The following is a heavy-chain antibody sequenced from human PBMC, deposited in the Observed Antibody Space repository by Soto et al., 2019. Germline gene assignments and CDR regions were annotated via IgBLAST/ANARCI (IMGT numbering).Heavy chain of an antibody. J-gene: IGHJ4*02. CDR2: ISGSGGST. CDR3: AKMSLVQLWFSGIDD. Sequence: GGSLRLSCAASGFTFSSYAMSWVRQAPGKGLEWVSAISGSGGSTYYADSVKGRFTISRDNSKNTLYLQMNSLRAEDTAVYYCAKMSLVQLWFSGIDDWGQGSLVTVSS. D-gene: IGHD5-18*01. V-gene: IGHV3-23*01. CDR1: GFTFSSYA.